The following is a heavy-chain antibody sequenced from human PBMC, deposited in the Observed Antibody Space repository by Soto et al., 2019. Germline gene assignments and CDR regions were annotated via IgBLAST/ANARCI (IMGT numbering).Heavy chain of an antibody. CDR3: ARDRAVTPDYYFGMDV. D-gene: IGHD4-17*01. CDR1: GFTFSRYA. CDR2: IWYDGYNQ. Sequence: GGSLRLSCAASGFTFSRYAMHWVRQAPGKGLEWVAVIWYDGYNQYYAGSVKGRFTISRDNSKNTLFLQMNSLRAEDTAVYYCARDRAVTPDYYFGMDVWGQGTTVTVSS. V-gene: IGHV3-33*01. J-gene: IGHJ6*02.